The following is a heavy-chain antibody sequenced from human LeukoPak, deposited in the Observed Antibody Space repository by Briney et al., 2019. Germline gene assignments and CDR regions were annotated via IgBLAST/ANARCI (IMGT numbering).Heavy chain of an antibody. CDR1: GGSFSGYY. Sequence: PSETLSLTCAVYGGSFSGYYWTWIRQPPGKELEWIGEINHSGSTNYNPSLKSRVTISVDTSKNQFSLKLSSVTAADTAVYYCARGKGSGWTFDYWGQGTLVTVSS. CDR3: ARGKGSGWTFDY. D-gene: IGHD6-19*01. V-gene: IGHV4-34*01. CDR2: INHSGST. J-gene: IGHJ4*02.